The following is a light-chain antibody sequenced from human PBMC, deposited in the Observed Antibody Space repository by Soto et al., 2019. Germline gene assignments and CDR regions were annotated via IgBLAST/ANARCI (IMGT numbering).Light chain of an antibody. Sequence: QSALTQPPSASGSPGQSVTISCPGTSSDVGGYNFVSWFQQHPGKVPKLIMYEVSKRPSGVPDRFSGSKSGNTASLTVSGLQADDEADYYCSSYAATVYVFGTGTKVTVL. CDR3: SSYAATVYV. CDR2: EVS. CDR1: SSDVGGYNF. V-gene: IGLV2-8*01. J-gene: IGLJ1*01.